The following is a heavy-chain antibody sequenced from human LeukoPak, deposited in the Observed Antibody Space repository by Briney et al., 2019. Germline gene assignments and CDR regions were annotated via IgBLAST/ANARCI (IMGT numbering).Heavy chain of an antibody. Sequence: ASVKVSCKASGGTFSSYGISWVRQAPGQGLEWMGGIIPIFGTAIYAQSFQGRVTITAVESTSTSYMELSSLTSEDTAVYYCARAKIPYSNHYVGIYWGQGTLVTVSS. J-gene: IGHJ4*02. CDR2: IIPIFGTA. CDR3: ARAKIPYSNHYVGIY. D-gene: IGHD4-11*01. V-gene: IGHV1-69*13. CDR1: GGTFSSYG.